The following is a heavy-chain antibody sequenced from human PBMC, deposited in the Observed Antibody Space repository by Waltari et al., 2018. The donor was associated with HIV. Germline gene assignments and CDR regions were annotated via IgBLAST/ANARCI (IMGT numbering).Heavy chain of an antibody. D-gene: IGHD6-19*01. CDR2: FDPEDRET. CDR3: ATTRQWLVHSGLDV. Sequence: QVQLVQSGAEVKKPGATVKVSCKVSGYITTDFSIHWVRQAPGEGLEWMGGFDPEDRETIYAQKFQGRVTMTEDTSTDTTYMELSSLRSEDTAVYYCATTRQWLVHSGLDVWGQGTTVTVSS. V-gene: IGHV1-24*01. J-gene: IGHJ6*02. CDR1: GYITTDFS.